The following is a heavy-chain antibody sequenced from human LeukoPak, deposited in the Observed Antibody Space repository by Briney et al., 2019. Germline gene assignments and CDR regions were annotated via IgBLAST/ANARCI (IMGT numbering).Heavy chain of an antibody. V-gene: IGHV3-30*03. CDR1: GFTFSSYG. J-gene: IGHJ4*02. CDR3: ARESFLVGATAGSDY. Sequence: GRSLRLSCAASGFTFSSYGMHWVRQAPGKGLEWVAVISYDGSNKYYADSVKGRFTISRDSSKNTLYLQMNSLRAEDTAVYYCARESFLVGATAGSDYWGQGTLVTVSS. D-gene: IGHD1-26*01. CDR2: ISYDGSNK.